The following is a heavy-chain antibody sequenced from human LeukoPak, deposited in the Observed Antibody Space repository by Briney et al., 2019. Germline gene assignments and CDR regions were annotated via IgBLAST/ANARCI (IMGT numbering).Heavy chain of an antibody. J-gene: IGHJ4*02. D-gene: IGHD3-22*01. CDR2: LSGSGGST. CDR3: AKDGIGGIYYDSSGYFDY. V-gene: IGHV3-23*01. Sequence: PGGPLRLSCAASGFTFNHYAMSWVRPAPATALACVSALSGSGGSTYYADPLKGRFTISRDNSKNTLYLQMNSLRAEDTALYYCAKDGIGGIYYDSSGYFDYWGQGTLVTVSS. CDR1: GFTFNHYA.